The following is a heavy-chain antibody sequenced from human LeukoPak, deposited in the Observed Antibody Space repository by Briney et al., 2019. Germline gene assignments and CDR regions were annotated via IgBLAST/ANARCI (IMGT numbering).Heavy chain of an antibody. CDR2: ISAYNGDT. J-gene: IGHJ4*02. V-gene: IGHV1-18*01. CDR3: ARDPSNTSGYQIYFDY. D-gene: IGHD3-3*01. Sequence: GASVKLSRTASGYTFRNYGISWVRQAPGQGLEWMGWISAYNGDTHYAQKLQGRVTMTTDTSTTTAYMELRSLRSDDTAVYYCARDPSNTSGYQIYFDYWGQGTLVTVSS. CDR1: GYTFRNYG.